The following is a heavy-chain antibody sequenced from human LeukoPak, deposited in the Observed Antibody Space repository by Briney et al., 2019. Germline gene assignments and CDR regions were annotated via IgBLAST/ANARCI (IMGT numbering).Heavy chain of an antibody. V-gene: IGHV1-2*02. Sequence: GASVKVSCKASGYTFTGYYMHWVRQVPGQGLEWMGWINPNSGGTNYAQKFQGRVTMTRDTSISTAYMELSRLRSDDTAVYYCARSCSSTSCYDPLNYYYYMDVWGKGTTVTVSS. D-gene: IGHD2-2*01. J-gene: IGHJ6*03. CDR3: ARSCSSTSCYDPLNYYYYMDV. CDR2: INPNSGGT. CDR1: GYTFTGYY.